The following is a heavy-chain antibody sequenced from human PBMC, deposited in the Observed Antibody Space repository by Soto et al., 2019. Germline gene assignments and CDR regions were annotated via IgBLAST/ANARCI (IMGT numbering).Heavy chain of an antibody. D-gene: IGHD3-3*01. Sequence: PXATLSLTCAVCGGSLSSYYWSWIRQPAGKGLEWIGRIYTSGSTNYNPSLKSRVTMSVDTSKNQFSLKLSSVTAADTAVYYCARTCTILGAINRLGMDVWGQGTTVTVSS. CDR1: GGSLSSYY. CDR3: ARTCTILGAINRLGMDV. J-gene: IGHJ6*02. CDR2: IYTSGST. V-gene: IGHV4-4*07.